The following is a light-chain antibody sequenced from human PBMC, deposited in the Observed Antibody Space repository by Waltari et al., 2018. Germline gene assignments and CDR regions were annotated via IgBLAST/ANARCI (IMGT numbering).Light chain of an antibody. J-gene: IGKJ4*01. CDR2: AAS. Sequence: DIQMTQSPSSLSASVGDRVTITCRTSKSISNYLNWYQQKPGKAPKLLIYAASSLQSGVPSRFSGSGSGTDFTLTISSLEPEDFAVYYCQQRNNWPLTFGGGTKVEIK. V-gene: IGKV1-39*01. CDR1: KSISNY. CDR3: QQRNNWPLT.